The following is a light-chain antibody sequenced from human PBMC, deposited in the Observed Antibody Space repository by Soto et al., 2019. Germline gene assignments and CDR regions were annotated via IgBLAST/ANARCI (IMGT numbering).Light chain of an antibody. CDR3: QQYETFSGT. Sequence: DIQMTQSPSTLSASVGDTVTVTCRASHSVSGWLAWYQQKPGEAPKLLIYDASALPRGVPSRFSGSGSGTKFTLTIASLKTDDLATYDCQQYETFSGTVGPGTKGEIK. J-gene: IGKJ4*02. CDR2: DAS. CDR1: HSVSGW. V-gene: IGKV1-5*01.